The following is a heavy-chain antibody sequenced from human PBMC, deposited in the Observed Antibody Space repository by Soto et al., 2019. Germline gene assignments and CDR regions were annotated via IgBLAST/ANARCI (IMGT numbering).Heavy chain of an antibody. V-gene: IGHV3-30*18. CDR2: ISYDGSNK. D-gene: IGHD5-12*01. CDR3: AKEGGRDGYIPYYFDY. CDR1: GFTFSSYG. J-gene: IGHJ4*02. Sequence: GGSLRLSCAASGFTFSSYGMHWVRQAPGKGLEWVAVISYDGSNKYYADSVKGRFTISRDNSKNTLYLQMNSLRAEDTAVYYCAKEGGRDGYIPYYFDYWGQGTLVTVSS.